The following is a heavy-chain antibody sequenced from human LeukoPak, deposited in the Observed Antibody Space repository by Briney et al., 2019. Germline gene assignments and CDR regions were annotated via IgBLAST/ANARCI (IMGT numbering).Heavy chain of an antibody. CDR1: GGSISSYY. V-gene: IGHV4-59*07. CDR2: IYYSGST. Sequence: SDTLSLTCTVSGGSISSYYWSWIRQPPGKGLEWIGYIYYSGSTNYNPSLKSRVTISVDTSKNQFSLKLSSVTAADTAVYYCARAPRGSGWYNWFDPWGQGTLVTVSS. D-gene: IGHD6-19*01. J-gene: IGHJ5*02. CDR3: ARAPRGSGWYNWFDP.